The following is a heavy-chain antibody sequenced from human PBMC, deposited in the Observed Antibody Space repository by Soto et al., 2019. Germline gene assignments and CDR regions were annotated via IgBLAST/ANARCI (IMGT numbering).Heavy chain of an antibody. V-gene: IGHV5-51*01. CDR3: ARQQIPGELTAFDI. J-gene: IGHJ3*02. Sequence: PGESLKISCKGSGYSFTSFWIGWVRQMPGKGLEWMGIIYPGDSDTRYTPPLQGQVTISADKSISTAYLQWSSLKASDTAMYYCARQQIPGELTAFDIWGQGTMVTVSS. CDR2: IYPGDSDT. CDR1: GYSFTSFW. D-gene: IGHD1-26*01.